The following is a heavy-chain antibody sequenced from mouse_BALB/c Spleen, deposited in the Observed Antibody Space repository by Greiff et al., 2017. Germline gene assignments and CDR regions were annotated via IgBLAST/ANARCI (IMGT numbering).Heavy chain of an antibody. D-gene: IGHD4-1*01. CDR2: IWRGGST. J-gene: IGHJ4*01. Sequence: VQLQESGPSLVQPSQSLSITCTVSGFSLTSYGVHWVRQSPGKGLEWLGVIWRGGSTDYNAAFMSRLSITKDNSKSQVFFKMNSLQADDTAIYYCAKKGITGTYAMDYWGQGTSVTVSS. CDR3: AKKGITGTYAMDY. CDR1: GFSLTSYG. V-gene: IGHV2-5-1*01.